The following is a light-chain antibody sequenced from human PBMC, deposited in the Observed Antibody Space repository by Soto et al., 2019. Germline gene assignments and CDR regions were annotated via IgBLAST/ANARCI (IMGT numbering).Light chain of an antibody. CDR3: QQYGSSLYT. J-gene: IGKJ2*01. CDR2: GAS. Sequence: EIVLMQSPGTLSLSPGERATLSCRASQSVSSSCLAWYQQKPGQAPRLLIYGASSRATGIPDRFSGSGSGTDFTLTISRLEPEDFAVYYCQQYGSSLYTFGQGTKLEIK. CDR1: QSVSSSC. V-gene: IGKV3-20*01.